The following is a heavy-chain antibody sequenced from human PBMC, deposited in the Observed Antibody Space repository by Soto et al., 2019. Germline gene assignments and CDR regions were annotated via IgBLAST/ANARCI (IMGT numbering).Heavy chain of an antibody. CDR3: AKDQGPRTPRLIDPFDC. CDR2: ISYDGTKT. CDR1: GFTFSIYA. V-gene: IGHV3-30*18. Sequence: QVQLVESGGGVVQPGRSLRVSCAASGFTFSIYAMHWVRQAPGTGLGWVEVISYDGTKTYYADSVKGRFTISRDNSKNTVYLQVNSLRDEDTALYYCAKDQGPRTPRLIDPFDCWGQGPLVHVSP. J-gene: IGHJ4*02.